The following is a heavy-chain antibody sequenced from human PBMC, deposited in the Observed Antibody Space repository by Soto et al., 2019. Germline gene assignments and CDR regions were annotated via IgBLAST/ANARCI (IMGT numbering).Heavy chain of an antibody. Sequence: ASETLSLTCAVSGGSISSGGYSWSWIRQPPGKGLEWIGYIYHSGSTYYNPSLKSRVTISVDRSKNQFSLKLSSVTAADTAVYYCARDGGNDRYYFDYWGQGTLVTSPQ. D-gene: IGHD2-15*01. CDR3: ARDGGNDRYYFDY. J-gene: IGHJ4*02. CDR1: GGSISSGGYS. V-gene: IGHV4-30-2*01. CDR2: IYHSGST.